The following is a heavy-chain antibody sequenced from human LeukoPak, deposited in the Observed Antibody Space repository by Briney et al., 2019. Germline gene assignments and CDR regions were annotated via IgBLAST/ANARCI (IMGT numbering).Heavy chain of an antibody. CDR2: IYYSGST. CDR1: GGSISSGDYY. Sequence: PSETLSLTCTVSGGSISSGDYYWSWIRQPPGKGLGWIGYIYYSGSTYYNPSLKSRVTISVDTSKNQFSLKLSSVTAADTAVYYCARGGDERLPYYYYYMDVWGKGTTVTVSS. D-gene: IGHD1-1*01. V-gene: IGHV4-30-4*08. J-gene: IGHJ6*03. CDR3: ARGGDERLPYYYYYMDV.